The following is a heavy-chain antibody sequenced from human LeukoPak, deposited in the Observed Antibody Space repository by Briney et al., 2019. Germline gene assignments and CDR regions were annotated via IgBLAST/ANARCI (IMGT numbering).Heavy chain of an antibody. CDR3: ARGIWADYMDV. J-gene: IGHJ6*03. D-gene: IGHD2-21*01. V-gene: IGHV1-46*01. CDR2: INPSGGST. Sequence: ASVKVSCKASGYTFTSYYMHWVRQAPGQGLEWMGIINPSGGSTSYAQKFQGRVTMTRNTSISTAYMELSSLRSEDTAVYYCARGIWADYMDVWGKGTTVTVSS. CDR1: GYTFTSYY.